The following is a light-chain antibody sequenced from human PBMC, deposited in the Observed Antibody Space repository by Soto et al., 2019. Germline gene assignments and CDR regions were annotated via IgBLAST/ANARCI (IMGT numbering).Light chain of an antibody. V-gene: IGLV1-40*01. CDR1: SSNIGAGYD. CDR2: HNS. J-gene: IGLJ1*01. CDR3: QSYDSSLSGSRV. Sequence: QSVLTQPPSVSGAPGQRVTISCTGSSSNIGAGYDVHWYQQLPGTAPKLLIYHNSNRPSGVPDRFSGSKSGTSASLAITRLQAEDEADYYCQSYDSSLSGSRVFGTGTKVTVL.